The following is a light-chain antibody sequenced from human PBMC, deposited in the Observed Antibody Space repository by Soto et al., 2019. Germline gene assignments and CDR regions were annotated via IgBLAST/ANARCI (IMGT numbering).Light chain of an antibody. J-gene: IGLJ1*01. CDR3: SSYSSSSLYV. Sequence: QSALTQPASVSGSPGQSLTISCTGTSSDVGGYNYVSWYQHHPGKAPKLVIYDVNNRPSGVSNRFFGSKSGNTASLTISGLQAEDEADYYCSSYSSSSLYVFGTATKLTVL. CDR2: DVN. V-gene: IGLV2-14*03. CDR1: SSDVGGYNY.